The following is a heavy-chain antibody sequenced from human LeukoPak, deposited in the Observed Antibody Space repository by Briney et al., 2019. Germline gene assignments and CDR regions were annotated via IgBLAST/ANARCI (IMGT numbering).Heavy chain of an antibody. Sequence: PGGSLRLSCEASGFNFIDYSMNWVRQAPGKGLEWISYIGISSGNTKYADSVKGRFTISRDKARNSLYLQMNSLRVEDTAGYYCARDHRYAFDNWGHGTLVTVSS. D-gene: IGHD5-12*01. V-gene: IGHV3-48*01. CDR2: IGISSGNT. J-gene: IGHJ4*01. CDR1: GFNFIDYS. CDR3: ARDHRYAFDN.